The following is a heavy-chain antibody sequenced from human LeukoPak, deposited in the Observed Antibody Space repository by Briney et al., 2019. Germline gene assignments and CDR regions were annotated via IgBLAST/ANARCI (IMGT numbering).Heavy chain of an antibody. Sequence: SETLSLTCAVYGESFSGYYWNWIRQPPGKGLEWIGEIIHSGSTNYNPSLKSRVTISGDTSKNQFSLKLTSVTAADTAVYYCARGRIPVYDTSGYYPYEYYGLDVWGQGTTVTVSS. CDR1: GESFSGYY. CDR2: IIHSGST. V-gene: IGHV4-34*01. CDR3: ARGRIPVYDTSGYYPYEYYGLDV. J-gene: IGHJ6*02. D-gene: IGHD3-22*01.